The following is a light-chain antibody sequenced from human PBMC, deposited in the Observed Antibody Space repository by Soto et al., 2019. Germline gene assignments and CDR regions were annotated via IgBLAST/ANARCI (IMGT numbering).Light chain of an antibody. Sequence: IVMTQSPATLSVSPGERATLSCRASQSVDDSLAWYQQKPGQAPRLLIYGASTRATGIPARFSGSGSGTEFTLTISGLQSEDFAVYYCQQYENWPGFGGGTKVDIK. CDR2: GAS. CDR1: QSVDDS. J-gene: IGKJ4*01. V-gene: IGKV3-15*01. CDR3: QQYENWPG.